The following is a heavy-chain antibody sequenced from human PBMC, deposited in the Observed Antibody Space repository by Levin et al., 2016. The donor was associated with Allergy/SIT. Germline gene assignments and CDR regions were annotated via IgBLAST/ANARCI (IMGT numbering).Heavy chain of an antibody. J-gene: IGHJ4*02. Sequence: GESLKISCAASGFTFSSYAMSWVRQAPGKGLEWVSAISGSGGSTYYADSVKGRFTISRDNSKNTLYLQMNSLRAEDTAVYYCAKDRPAPFDYWGQGTLVTVSS. V-gene: IGHV3-23*01. CDR2: ISGSGGST. CDR3: AKDRPAPFDY. CDR1: GFTFSSYA. D-gene: IGHD6-6*01.